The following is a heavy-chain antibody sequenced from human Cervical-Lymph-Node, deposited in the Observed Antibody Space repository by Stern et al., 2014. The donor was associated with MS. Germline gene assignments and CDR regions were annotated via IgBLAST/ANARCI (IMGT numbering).Heavy chain of an antibody. V-gene: IGHV4-31*03. CDR3: ARDLRYYYDSSGYYYRWFDP. CDR2: IYYSGST. D-gene: IGHD3-22*01. Sequence: VQLEESAPGLVKPSQTLSLTCTVSGGSISSGGYYWSWIRQHPGKGLEWIGYIYYSGSTYYNPSLKNRVTISVDTSKNQFSLKLSSVTAADTAVYYCARDLRYYYDSSGYYYRWFDPWGQGTLVTVSS. CDR1: GGSISSGGYY. J-gene: IGHJ5*02.